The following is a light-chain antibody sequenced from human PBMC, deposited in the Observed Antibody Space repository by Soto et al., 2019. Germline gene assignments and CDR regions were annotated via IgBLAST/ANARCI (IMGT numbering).Light chain of an antibody. CDR1: SSDVGGYNY. Sequence: SLTQPASVSGSPGQSITISCTGTSSDVGGYNYVSWYQQHPGKAPKLMIYEVSNRPSGVSNRFSGSKSGNTASLTISGLQAEDEAEYYCSSYTSSSTRVFGGGTQLTVL. CDR3: SSYTSSSTRV. J-gene: IGLJ3*02. CDR2: EVS. V-gene: IGLV2-14*01.